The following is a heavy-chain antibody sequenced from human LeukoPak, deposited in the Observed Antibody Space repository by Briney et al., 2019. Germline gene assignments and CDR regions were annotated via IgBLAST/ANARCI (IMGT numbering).Heavy chain of an antibody. J-gene: IGHJ6*03. CDR3: ARDLPITGTAYYYYYMDV. CDR1: GYTFTGYY. V-gene: IGHV1-2*02. Sequence: ASVKVSCKASGYTFTGYYMHWVRQAPGQGLEWMGWINPNSGGTNYAQKFQGRVTMTRDTSISTAYMELSRLRSDDTAVYYCARDLPITGTAYYYYYMDVWGKGTTVTVSS. D-gene: IGHD1-20*01. CDR2: INPNSGGT.